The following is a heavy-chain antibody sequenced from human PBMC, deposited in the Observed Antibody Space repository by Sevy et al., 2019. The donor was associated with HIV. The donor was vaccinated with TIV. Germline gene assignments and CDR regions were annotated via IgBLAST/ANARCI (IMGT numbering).Heavy chain of an antibody. J-gene: IGHJ4*02. D-gene: IGHD6-19*01. CDR2: INPNSGGT. V-gene: IGHV1-2*02. CDR3: ARGWGNLAVAGTRPRLVYYDY. Sequence: ASVKVSCKASGYTFTGYYMHWVRQAPGQGLEWMGWINPNSGGTNYAQKFQGRVTMTRDTSISTAYMELSRLRSDDTAGYYWARGWGNLAVAGTRPRLVYYDYWGQGTLVTVSS. CDR1: GYTFTGYY.